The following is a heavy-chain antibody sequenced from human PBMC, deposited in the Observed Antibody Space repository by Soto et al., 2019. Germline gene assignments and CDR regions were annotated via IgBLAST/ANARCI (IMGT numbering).Heavy chain of an antibody. CDR2: ISWNSGSI. D-gene: IGHD3-10*01. V-gene: IGHV3-9*01. CDR3: AKDIRDYGSGGDY. CDR1: GFTFDDYA. J-gene: IGHJ4*02. Sequence: DVQLVESGGGLVQPGRSLRLSCAASGFTFDDYAMHWVRQAPGKGLEWVSGISWNSGSIGYADSVKGRFTISRDNAKNSLYLQMNSLRAEDTALYYRAKDIRDYGSGGDYWGQGTLVTVSS.